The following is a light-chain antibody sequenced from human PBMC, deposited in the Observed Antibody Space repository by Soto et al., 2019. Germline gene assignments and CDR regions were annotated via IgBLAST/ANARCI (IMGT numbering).Light chain of an antibody. CDR3: QQRGT. Sequence: ESVLTQSPATLSLYPGERATLSCRASQSVSSYLAWYQQKPGQAPRLLIYDASNRATGIPARFSGSGSGTDFTLTISSLEPEDFAVYYCQQRGTFGQGTKV. CDR1: QSVSSY. J-gene: IGKJ1*01. CDR2: DAS. V-gene: IGKV3-11*01.